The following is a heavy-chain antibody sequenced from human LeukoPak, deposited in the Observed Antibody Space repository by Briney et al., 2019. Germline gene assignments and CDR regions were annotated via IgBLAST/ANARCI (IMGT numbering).Heavy chain of an antibody. J-gene: IGHJ4*02. Sequence: PGGSLRLSCLASGFTYSDYYMSWVRQAPGKGLEWISYMSSRGYPTYYAESVKGRFTISRDNAKNTLYLQMHNLRADDTAVYFCGGVGIALTSRFYCWGLGTLVGVSS. D-gene: IGHD1-1*01. CDR1: GFTYSDYY. CDR3: GGVGIALTSRFYC. CDR2: MSSRGYPT. V-gene: IGHV3-11*01.